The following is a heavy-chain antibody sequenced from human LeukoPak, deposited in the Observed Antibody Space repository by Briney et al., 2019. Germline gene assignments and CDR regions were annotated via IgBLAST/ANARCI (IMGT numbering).Heavy chain of an antibody. D-gene: IGHD3-16*01. CDR1: GFTFSSYE. CDR3: ARVMITFGGVSGVGFDP. CDR2: ISSSASTI. Sequence: GGSLRLSCAASGFTFSSYEMNWVRQAPGKGLEWVSYISSSASTIYYADSVKGRFTISRDNAKNSLYLQMNSLRAEDTALYYCARVMITFGGVSGVGFDPWGQGTLVTVSS. V-gene: IGHV3-48*03. J-gene: IGHJ5*02.